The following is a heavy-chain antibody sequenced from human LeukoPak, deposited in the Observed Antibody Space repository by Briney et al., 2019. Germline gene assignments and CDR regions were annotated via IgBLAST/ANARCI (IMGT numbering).Heavy chain of an antibody. Sequence: GASVKVSCKVSGYTFTDYYMHWVQQAPGKGLEWMGLVDPEDGETIYAEKFQGSVTITADTSTDTAYMELSSLRSEDTAVYYCATRSYCSSTSCRGYFDYWGQGTLVTVSS. V-gene: IGHV1-69-2*01. CDR1: GYTFTDYY. D-gene: IGHD2-2*01. CDR2: VDPEDGET. CDR3: ATRSYCSSTSCRGYFDY. J-gene: IGHJ4*02.